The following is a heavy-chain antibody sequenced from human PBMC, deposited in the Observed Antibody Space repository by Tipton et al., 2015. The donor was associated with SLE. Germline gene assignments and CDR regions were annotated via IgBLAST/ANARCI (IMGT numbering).Heavy chain of an antibody. D-gene: IGHD3-16*02. V-gene: IGHV4-39*01. Sequence: LRLSCTFSGGSISSSSYYWGWIRQPPGKGLEWIGSIYYSGSTYYNPSLKSRVTISVDTSKNQFSLKLSSVTAADTAVYYCTAEQATFGGVIVGWYFDLWGRGTLVTVSS. CDR2: IYYSGST. J-gene: IGHJ2*01. CDR1: GGSISSSSYY. CDR3: TAEQATFGGVIVGWYFDL.